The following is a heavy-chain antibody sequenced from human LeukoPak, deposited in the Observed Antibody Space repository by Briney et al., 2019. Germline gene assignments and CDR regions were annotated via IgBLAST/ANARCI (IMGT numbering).Heavy chain of an antibody. CDR3: ARAVPGDYYDSSGYYFDY. CDR1: GGSISSYY. V-gene: IGHV4-59*01. J-gene: IGHJ4*02. D-gene: IGHD3-22*01. CDR2: IYYSGST. Sequence: SETLSLTCTVSGGSISSYYWSWIRQPPGKGLEWIGYIYYSGSTNYNPSLKSRVTISVDTSKNQFSLKLSSVTAADTAVYYCARAVPGDYYDSSGYYFDYWGQGTLVTVSS.